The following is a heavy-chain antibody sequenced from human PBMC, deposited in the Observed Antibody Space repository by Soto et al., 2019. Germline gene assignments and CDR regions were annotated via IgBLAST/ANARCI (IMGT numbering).Heavy chain of an antibody. D-gene: IGHD6-13*01. V-gene: IGHV4-59*01. J-gene: IGHJ4*02. CDR1: GGSISSNY. CDR2: VYNSGRP. Sequence: PSETLSLTCTVSGGSISSNYWTWIRQPPGKGLEWIGYVYNSGRPNYNPSLKSRVSISEDTSTSQFSLKVKPMTAADTAFYYCARYRREAVAGYTLDNWGQGILVTVSS. CDR3: ARYRREAVAGYTLDN.